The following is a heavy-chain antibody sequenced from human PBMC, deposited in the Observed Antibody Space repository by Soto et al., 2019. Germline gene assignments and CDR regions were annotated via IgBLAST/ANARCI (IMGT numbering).Heavy chain of an antibody. CDR3: AKDRGWSSADLDY. D-gene: IGHD6-19*01. CDR1: GFTFSSFG. Sequence: AGGSLRLSCAASGFTFSSFGMHWVRQAPGKGLEWVALISYDGSNKYYADSVKGRFTISRDKSKNTLYLQMNSLRAEDTAVYYCAKDRGWSSADLDYWGQETLVTAPQ. CDR2: ISYDGSNK. V-gene: IGHV3-30*18. J-gene: IGHJ4*02.